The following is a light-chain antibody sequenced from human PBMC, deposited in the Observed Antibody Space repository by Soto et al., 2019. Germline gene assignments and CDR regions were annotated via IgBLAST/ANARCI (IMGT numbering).Light chain of an antibody. CDR3: QQSFSLPLT. Sequence: DIQMAQSPSTLSASVGDRVTITCRASLSVSNWLAWYQVKLGKVPRLLIYGASTLHSGVPSRFSGAGIGTNFTLTINSLQPEDSATYYCQQSFSLPLTFGGGTKVDIK. CDR1: LSVSNW. V-gene: IGKV1-39*01. J-gene: IGKJ4*01. CDR2: GAS.